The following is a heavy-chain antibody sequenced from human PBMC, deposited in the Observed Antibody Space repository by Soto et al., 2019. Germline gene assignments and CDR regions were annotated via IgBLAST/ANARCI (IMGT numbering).Heavy chain of an antibody. J-gene: IGHJ3*02. V-gene: IGHV3-15*01. Sequence: GGSLRLSCAASGFTFSNAWMSWVRQAPGKGLEWVGRIKSKTDGGTTDYAAPVKGRFTISREDSKNTLYLQMNSLKTEDAAVCYCTAEGITMVRGVIGDAFDIWGQGTMVTVSS. CDR3: TAEGITMVRGVIGDAFDI. D-gene: IGHD3-10*01. CDR2: IKSKTDGGTT. CDR1: GFTFSNAW.